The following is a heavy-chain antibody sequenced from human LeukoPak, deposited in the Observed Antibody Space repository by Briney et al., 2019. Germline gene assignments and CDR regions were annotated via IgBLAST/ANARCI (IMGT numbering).Heavy chain of an antibody. J-gene: IGHJ4*02. CDR3: ARRSFDY. CDR2: ISYDGSNK. V-gene: IGHV3-30-3*01. Sequence: GGSLRLSCAASGFTFSSYAMHWVRQAPGKGLEWVAVISYDGSNKYYADSVKGRFTISRDNSKNTLYLQMNSLRAEDTAVYYCARRSFDYWGQGTLVTVSS. CDR1: GFTFSSYA.